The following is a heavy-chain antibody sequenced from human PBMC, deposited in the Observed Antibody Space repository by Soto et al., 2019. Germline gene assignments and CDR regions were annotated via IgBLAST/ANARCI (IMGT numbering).Heavy chain of an antibody. CDR3: AKDGGGITGTSDY. D-gene: IGHD1-20*01. CDR2: ISGSGGST. J-gene: IGHJ4*02. Sequence: PGGSLRLSCASSGFTFISYAMSWVRQAPGKGLEWVSAISGSGGSTYYADSVKGRFTISRDNSKNTLYLQMNSLRAEDTAVYYCAKDGGGITGTSDYWGQGTLVTVSS. CDR1: GFTFISYA. V-gene: IGHV3-23*01.